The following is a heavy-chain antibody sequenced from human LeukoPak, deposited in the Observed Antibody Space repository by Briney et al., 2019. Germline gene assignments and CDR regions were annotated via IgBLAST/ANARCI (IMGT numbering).Heavy chain of an antibody. CDR2: IWYDGSNE. J-gene: IGHJ4*02. CDR1: GFTFNSYG. Sequence: GRSLRLSCVASGFTFNSYGIHWVRQTPGKGLEWGALIWYDGSNEYYADSVKGRFTISRDNAKNSLYLQMNSLRAEDTAVYYCAREARWLAGDYFDYWGQGTLVTVSS. V-gene: IGHV3-33*01. CDR3: AREARWLAGDYFDY. D-gene: IGHD6-19*01.